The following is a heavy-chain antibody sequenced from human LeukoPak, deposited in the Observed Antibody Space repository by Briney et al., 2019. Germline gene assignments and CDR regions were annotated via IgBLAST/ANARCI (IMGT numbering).Heavy chain of an antibody. CDR3: ARVSLYYYDSSGYYPFDY. CDR1: GYTFTGYY. V-gene: IGHV1-2*02. D-gene: IGHD3-22*01. J-gene: IGHJ4*02. Sequence: GASVKVSCKASGYTFTGYYMHWVRQAPGQGLEWMGWINPNSGGTNYAQKFQGRVTMTRDTSISTAYMELSRLRSDDTAVYYCARVSLYYYDSSGYYPFDYWGQGTLVTVSS. CDR2: INPNSGGT.